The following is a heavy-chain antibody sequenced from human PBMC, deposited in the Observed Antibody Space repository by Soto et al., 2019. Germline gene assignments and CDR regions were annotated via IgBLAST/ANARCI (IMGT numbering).Heavy chain of an antibody. Sequence: EVQLVESGGGLVKPGWSLRLSCAASGFTFSNAWMSCVRQAPGKGLEWVGRIKSKTDGGTTDYAAPVKCRFTISRDDSKNTLYLQMNSMKTADTAVYYCTTHRGRAHTDYWGQGTLVTVSS. J-gene: IGHJ4*02. V-gene: IGHV3-15*01. CDR1: GFTFSNAW. D-gene: IGHD5-18*01. CDR3: TTHRGRAHTDY. CDR2: IKSKTDGGTT.